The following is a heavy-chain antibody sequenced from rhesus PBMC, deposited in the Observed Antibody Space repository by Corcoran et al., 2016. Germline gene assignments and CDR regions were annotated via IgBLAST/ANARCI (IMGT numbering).Heavy chain of an antibody. CDR2: MYGNRAST. D-gene: IGHD2-39*01. CDR1: GGSISGYYY. V-gene: IGHV4-143*01. J-gene: IGHJ4*01. CDR3: ARACSRGVCYAAFDY. Sequence: QVQLQESGPGLVKPSETLSLTCPVSGGSISGYYYWSWIRPPPGTGLEWIGGMYGNRASTYYNPSLKSRVTISKDTSKNQFSLKLSSVTAADTAVYYCARACSRGVCYAAFDYWGQGVLVTVSS.